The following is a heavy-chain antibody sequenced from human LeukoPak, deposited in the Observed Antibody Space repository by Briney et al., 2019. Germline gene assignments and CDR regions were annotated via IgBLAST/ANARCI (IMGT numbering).Heavy chain of an antibody. J-gene: IGHJ6*02. CDR2: ISYDGSNK. CDR3: ARYELWFGEQLRPHEALAYYYYYGMDV. V-gene: IGHV3-30*03. CDR1: GFTFSSYG. D-gene: IGHD3-10*01. Sequence: GGSLRLSCAASGFTFSSYGMHWVRQAPGKGLEWVAVISYDGSNKYYADSVKGRFTISRDNSKNTLYLQMNSLRAEDTAVYYCARYELWFGEQLRPHEALAYYYYYGMDVWGQGTTVTVSS.